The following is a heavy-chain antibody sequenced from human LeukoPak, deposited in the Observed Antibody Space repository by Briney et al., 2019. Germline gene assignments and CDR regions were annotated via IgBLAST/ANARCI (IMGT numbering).Heavy chain of an antibody. CDR2: ISYDGGNQ. CDR1: GFTFSTSW. D-gene: IGHD1-1*01. J-gene: IGHJ4*02. CDR3: ARDPSLRTTADY. Sequence: GGSLRLSCAASGFTFSTSWMTWVRQAPGKGLEWVALISYDGGNQYYADSVRGRFTISRDNSKNTLSLQMNSLKTEDTAVYYCARDPSLRTTADYWGQGTLVTVSS. V-gene: IGHV3-30-3*01.